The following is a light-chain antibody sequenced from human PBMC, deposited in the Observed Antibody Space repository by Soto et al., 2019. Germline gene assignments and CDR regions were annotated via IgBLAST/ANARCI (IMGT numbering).Light chain of an antibody. CDR2: EDN. Sequence: QSVLTQPPSVSAAPGQKVTISCSGSSSNIGIDYVSWYQQRPGTAPKLLIYEDNKRPSGIPDRFSGSKSGTSATLDITGLQTGDEADYYCGAWDTSLSGGIFGGATKLTVL. CDR3: GAWDTSLSGGI. J-gene: IGLJ2*01. CDR1: SSNIGIDY. V-gene: IGLV1-51*02.